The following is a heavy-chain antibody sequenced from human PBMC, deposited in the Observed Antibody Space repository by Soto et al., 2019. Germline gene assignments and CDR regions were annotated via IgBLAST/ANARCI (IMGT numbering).Heavy chain of an antibody. V-gene: IGHV4-34*01. CDR3: ARSRQARPFDY. Sequence: QVQLQQWGAGLLKPSETLSLTCAVYGGSFSGYYWSWIRQPPGQGLEWNGEINHSGSTNYNPSLNSRVTISVDTSKNQFSLKLSSVTAADTVVYYCARSRQARPFDYWGQGTLVTVSS. CDR1: GGSFSGYY. J-gene: IGHJ4*02. CDR2: INHSGST. D-gene: IGHD6-6*01.